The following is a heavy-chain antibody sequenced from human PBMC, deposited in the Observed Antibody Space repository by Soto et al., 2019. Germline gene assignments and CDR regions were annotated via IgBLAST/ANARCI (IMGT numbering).Heavy chain of an antibody. CDR1: GFTFSNYA. CDR2: ISGSSVIT. J-gene: IGHJ4*02. V-gene: IGHV3-23*01. D-gene: IGHD2-21*02. Sequence: GSLRLSCAASGFTFSNYAMSWVRQAPGKGLEWVSVISGSSVITYYADSVKGRFTISRDNSKNTLYLQMNSLRAEDTAVYYCAKDLGDTSPVGFDYWGQGTLVTVSS. CDR3: AKDLGDTSPVGFDY.